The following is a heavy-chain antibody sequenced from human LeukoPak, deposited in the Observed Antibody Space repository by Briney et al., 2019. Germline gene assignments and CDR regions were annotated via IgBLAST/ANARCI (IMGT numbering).Heavy chain of an antibody. D-gene: IGHD6-19*01. CDR3: AKRPRSGWFFDY. Sequence: TGGSLRLSCAASGFTFDDYAMHWVRQAPGKGLEWVSGISESSGTIIYADSVKGRLTISRDNAKNSLFLQMNSLRADDTALYYCAKRPRSGWFFDYWGQGTLVTVSS. V-gene: IGHV3-9*01. J-gene: IGHJ4*02. CDR1: GFTFDDYA. CDR2: ISESSGTI.